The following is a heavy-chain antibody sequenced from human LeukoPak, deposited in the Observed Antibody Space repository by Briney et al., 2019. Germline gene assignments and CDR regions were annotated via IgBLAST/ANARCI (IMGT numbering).Heavy chain of an antibody. CDR2: IRQDGGQK. CDR1: GFTFSSYW. V-gene: IGHV3-7*01. Sequence: GGSLRLSCAASGFTFSSYWMSWVRQAPGKGLEWVAAIRQDGGQKYYVDSVKGRFTISRDNAKNSLYLQMNSLRAEDTAVYYCARESGSVTSEVDFDYWGQGTLVTVSS. J-gene: IGHJ4*02. D-gene: IGHD4-17*01. CDR3: ARESGSVTSEVDFDY.